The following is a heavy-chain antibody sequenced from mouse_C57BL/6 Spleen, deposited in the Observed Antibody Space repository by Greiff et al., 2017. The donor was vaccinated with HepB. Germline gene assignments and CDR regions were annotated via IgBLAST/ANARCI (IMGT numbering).Heavy chain of an antibody. CDR2: ISSGSSTI. CDR1: GFTFSDYG. Sequence: EVQLVESGGGLVKPGGSLKLSCAASGFTFSDYGMHWVRQAPEKGLEWVAYISSGSSTIYYADTVKGRFTISRDNAKNTLFLQMISLRSEDTAMYYCARVYYGSSPWYFDVWGTGTTVTVSS. CDR3: ARVYYGSSPWYFDV. D-gene: IGHD1-1*01. J-gene: IGHJ1*03. V-gene: IGHV5-17*01.